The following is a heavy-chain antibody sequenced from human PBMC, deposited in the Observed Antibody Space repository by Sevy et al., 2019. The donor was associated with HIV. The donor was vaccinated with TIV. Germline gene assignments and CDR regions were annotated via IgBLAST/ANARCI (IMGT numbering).Heavy chain of an antibody. CDR1: GGSISSRSYY. Sequence: WETLSLTCTVSGGSISSRSYYWGSIRQPPGKGLEWIGCIYYSGSTYYNPSLKSRVTISVDTSKNQFSLKLSSVTAADTAVYYCARQGSSSSRYYYYGMDVWGQGTTVTVSS. D-gene: IGHD2-2*01. CDR3: ARQGSSSSRYYYYGMDV. J-gene: IGHJ6*02. V-gene: IGHV4-39*01. CDR2: IYYSGST.